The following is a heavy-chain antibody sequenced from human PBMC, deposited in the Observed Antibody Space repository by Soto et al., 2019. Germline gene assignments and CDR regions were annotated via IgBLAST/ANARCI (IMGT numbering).Heavy chain of an antibody. D-gene: IGHD3-10*01. J-gene: IGHJ4*02. Sequence: QVQLVQSGAEVKMPGSSVKVSCKASGDTFNFYSINWVRQAPGLGLEWMGRVNPIVSMSNYAQKFQGRVTMTADKSTSTAYMELSGLRSEVTDIYYCASIYGSGYRAFDYWGQGALVTVSS. V-gene: IGHV1-69*02. CDR1: GDTFNFYS. CDR2: VNPIVSMS. CDR3: ASIYGSGYRAFDY.